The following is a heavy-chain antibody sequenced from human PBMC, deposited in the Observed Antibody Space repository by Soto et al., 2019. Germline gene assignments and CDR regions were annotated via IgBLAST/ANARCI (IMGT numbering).Heavy chain of an antibody. J-gene: IGHJ4*02. V-gene: IGHV2-26*01. CDR3: LRVWGLWYSYGVTEY. CDR2: IFSNEQK. D-gene: IGHD1-26*01. CDR1: GFSLNDTRMG. Sequence: QVTLKESGPVLVKPTETLTLTCTVSGFSLNDTRMGVSWIRQPPGKALEWLAQIFSNEQKEYSPSLRRWLTLTQGTSKTRVVLKMTNMEPADTATDLCLRVWGLWYSYGVTEYWGRGTLVTVSS.